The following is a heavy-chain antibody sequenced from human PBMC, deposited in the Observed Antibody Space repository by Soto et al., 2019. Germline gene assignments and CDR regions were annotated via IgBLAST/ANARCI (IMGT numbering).Heavy chain of an antibody. CDR1: GFTFSSYD. J-gene: IGHJ6*02. CDR2: IGTAGDT. CDR3: ARAVVGATTVTDYYYYGMDV. D-gene: IGHD4-4*01. Sequence: GGSLRLSCAASGFTFSSYDMHWVRQATGKGLEWVSAIGTAGDTYYPGSVKGRFTISRENAKNSLYLQMNSLRAEDTAVYYFARAVVGATTVTDYYYYGMDVWGQGTTVTVSS. V-gene: IGHV3-13*01.